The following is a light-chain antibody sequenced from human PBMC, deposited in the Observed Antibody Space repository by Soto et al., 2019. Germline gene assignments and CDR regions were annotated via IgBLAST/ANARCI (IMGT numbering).Light chain of an antibody. CDR1: QSVSSN. J-gene: IGKJ1*01. V-gene: IGKV3-15*01. CDR3: QQYNNWLTWT. CDR2: GAS. Sequence: EIVMTQSPATLSVSPGERATLSCRASQSVSSNLAWYQQEPGQAPRLLIYGASTRATGIPARFSGSGSGTEFTLTISSLQSEDFAVYYCQQYNNWLTWTFGQGTKVDIK.